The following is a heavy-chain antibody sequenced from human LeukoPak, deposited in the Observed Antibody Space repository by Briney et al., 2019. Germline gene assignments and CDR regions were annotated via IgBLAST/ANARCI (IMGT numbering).Heavy chain of an antibody. CDR1: RYTFTSYY. Sequence: ASVKGSCKASRYTFTSYYMHWVRQAPGQGLEWVGIINPSGGSTSYAQKFQGRVTMTRDTSTSTVYMELSSLRSEDTAVYYCARETSGKNYFDYWGQGTLVTVSS. CDR3: ARETSGKNYFDY. D-gene: IGHD2-2*01. V-gene: IGHV1-46*01. CDR2: INPSGGST. J-gene: IGHJ4*02.